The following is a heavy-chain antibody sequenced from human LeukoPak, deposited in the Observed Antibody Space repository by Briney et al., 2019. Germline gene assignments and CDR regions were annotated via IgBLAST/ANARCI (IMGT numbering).Heavy chain of an antibody. CDR1: GGSISSSSY. Sequence: PSETLSLTCTVSGGSISSSSYWSWIRQPAGKGLEWIGRIYASGSTDYNPSLKSRVTMSVDTSKNQFSLKLSSVTAADTAVYYCARDRGYSSGWYTPPSWYFDLWGRGTLVTVSS. J-gene: IGHJ2*01. D-gene: IGHD6-19*01. CDR2: IYASGST. CDR3: ARDRGYSSGWYTPPSWYFDL. V-gene: IGHV4-4*07.